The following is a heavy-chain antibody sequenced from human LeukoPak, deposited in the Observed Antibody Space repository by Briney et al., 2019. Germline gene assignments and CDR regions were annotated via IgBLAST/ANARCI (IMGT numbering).Heavy chain of an antibody. V-gene: IGHV3-21*04. J-gene: IGHJ4*02. Sequence: GGSLRLSCAASGFTFSSYSMNWVRQAPGKGLEWVSSISSRSSYIYYADSVKGRFTISRDNAKNSLYLQMNSLRAEDTAVYYCARDSDGGSHIVDYWGQGTLVTVSS. CDR1: GFTFSSYS. D-gene: IGHD2-15*01. CDR3: ARDSDGGSHIVDY. CDR2: ISSRSSYI.